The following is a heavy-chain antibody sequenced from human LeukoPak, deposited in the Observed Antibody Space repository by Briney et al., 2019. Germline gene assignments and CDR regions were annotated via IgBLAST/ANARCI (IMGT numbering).Heavy chain of an antibody. CDR1: GFTISTTL. D-gene: IGHD5-24*01. Sequence: PGGSLRLSCTVSGFTISTTLMVWVRQAPGKGLVGVSCIIRDGSHTDYAGSVEGRFTISRDSARNTLYLQMNCLRAEDTAIYYCVRDGDAYNFDYWGQGTLVTVSS. J-gene: IGHJ4*02. CDR3: VRDGDAYNFDY. CDR2: IIRDGSHT. V-gene: IGHV3-74*01.